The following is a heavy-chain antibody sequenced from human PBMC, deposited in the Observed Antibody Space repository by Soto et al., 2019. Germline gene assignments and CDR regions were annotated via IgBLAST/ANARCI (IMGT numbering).Heavy chain of an antibody. Sequence: GGSLRLSCTASGFTFGDYAMSWFRQAPGKGLEWVGFIRSKAYGGTTEYAASVKGRFTISRDDSKSIAYLQMNSLKTEDTAVYYCTRDARCSSTSCYVRGIAARLRFDYWGQGTLVTVSS. CDR1: GFTFGDYA. V-gene: IGHV3-49*03. CDR3: TRDARCSSTSCYVRGIAARLRFDY. J-gene: IGHJ4*02. CDR2: IRSKAYGGTT. D-gene: IGHD2-2*01.